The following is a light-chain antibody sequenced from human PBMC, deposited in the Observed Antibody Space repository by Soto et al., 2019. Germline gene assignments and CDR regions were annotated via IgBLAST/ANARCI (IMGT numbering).Light chain of an antibody. CDR3: QQYDNLTMYT. CDR1: QDISDY. Sequence: DIQMTQSPSSLSASVGDRVTITCQASQDISDYLNWYQHKPGKAPKLLIYDASNLETGVPSRFSGSGSGTDFTFTIISLQPEDIATYYCQQYDNLTMYTFGQGNKVDI. V-gene: IGKV1-33*01. J-gene: IGKJ2*01. CDR2: DAS.